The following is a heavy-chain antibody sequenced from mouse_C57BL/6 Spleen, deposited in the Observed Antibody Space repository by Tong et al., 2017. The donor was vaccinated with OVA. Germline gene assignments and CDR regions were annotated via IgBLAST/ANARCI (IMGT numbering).Heavy chain of an antibody. Sequence: EVQLQESGGGLVKPGGSLKLSCAASGFTFSSYAMSWVRQTPEKRLEWVATISDGGSYTYYPDNVKGRFTISRDNAKNNLYLQMSHLKSEDTAMYYCARDTVVALYAMDYWGQGTSVTVSS. D-gene: IGHD1-1*01. CDR3: ARDTVVALYAMDY. CDR2: ISDGGSYT. CDR1: GFTFSSYA. V-gene: IGHV5-4*01. J-gene: IGHJ4*01.